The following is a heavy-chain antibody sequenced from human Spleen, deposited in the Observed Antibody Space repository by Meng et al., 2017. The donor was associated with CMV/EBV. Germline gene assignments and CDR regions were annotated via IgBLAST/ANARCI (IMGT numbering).Heavy chain of an antibody. V-gene: IGHV3-30*04. Sequence: GESLKISCAASGFTFSAYGLHWVRQAPGKGLEWVAVMSYDGSNEYYADSVKGRFTISRDNAKNSLYLQMNSLRAEDTALYYCVRPLGGIPSWLDPWGQGTLVTVSS. CDR2: MSYDGSNE. CDR3: VRPLGGIPSWLDP. CDR1: GFTFSAYG. D-gene: IGHD2-15*01. J-gene: IGHJ5*02.